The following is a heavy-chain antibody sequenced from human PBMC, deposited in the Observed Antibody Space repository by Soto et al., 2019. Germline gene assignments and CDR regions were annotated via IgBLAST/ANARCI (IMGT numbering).Heavy chain of an antibody. J-gene: IGHJ4*02. V-gene: IGHV4-59*01. CDR3: ARSRGGYFGY. CDR1: GGSISSYY. CDR2: IDYSGST. Sequence: QVQLQESGPGLVKPSETLSLTCTVSGGSISSYYWSWIRQPPGKGLEWIGYIDYSGSTNYNPSLKSRVTISVDTSKNQFALKLSSVTAADTAVYYCARSRGGYFGYWGQGTLVTVSS. D-gene: IGHD3-22*01.